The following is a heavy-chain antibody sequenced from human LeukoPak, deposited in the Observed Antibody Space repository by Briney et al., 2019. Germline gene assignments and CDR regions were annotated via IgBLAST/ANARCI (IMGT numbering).Heavy chain of an antibody. CDR1: GGSISSYY. V-gene: IGHV4-59*01. Sequence: PSETLSLTCTVSGGSISSYYWSWIRQPPGKGLEWIGYIYYSGSTNYNPSLKSRVTISVDTSKNQFSLKLSSVTAADTAVYYCARGPPHCDVFGVADFDYWGQGTLVTVSS. CDR3: ARGPPHCDVFGVADFDY. D-gene: IGHD3-3*01. CDR2: IYYSGST. J-gene: IGHJ4*02.